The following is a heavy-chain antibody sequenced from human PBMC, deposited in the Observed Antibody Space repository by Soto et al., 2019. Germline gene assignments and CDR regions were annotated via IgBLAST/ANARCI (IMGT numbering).Heavy chain of an antibody. Sequence: PGGSLRLSCAASGFTFSSYAMNWVRQATGKGLEWVSTISGSGGSTYYADSVKGRFTISRDNSKNTLYLQMNGLRAEDTAVYYCAKDFSSTSYFYYYMDVWGKGTTVTVSS. D-gene: IGHD2-2*01. J-gene: IGHJ6*03. CDR3: AKDFSSTSYFYYYMDV. V-gene: IGHV3-23*01. CDR2: ISGSGGST. CDR1: GFTFSSYA.